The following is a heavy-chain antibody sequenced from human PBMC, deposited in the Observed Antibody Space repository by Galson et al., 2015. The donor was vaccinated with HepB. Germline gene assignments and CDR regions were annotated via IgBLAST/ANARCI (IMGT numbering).Heavy chain of an antibody. V-gene: IGHV3-21*01. J-gene: IGHJ6*04. CDR3: ASALGLRFLEWHTDV. CDR1: GFTFSSYS. D-gene: IGHD3-3*01. CDR2: ISSSSSYI. Sequence: SLRLSCAASGFTFSSYSMNWVRQAPGKGLEWVSSISSSSSYIYYADSVKGRFTISRDNAKNSLYLQMNSLRAEDTAVYYCASALGLRFLEWHTDVWGKGTTVTVSS.